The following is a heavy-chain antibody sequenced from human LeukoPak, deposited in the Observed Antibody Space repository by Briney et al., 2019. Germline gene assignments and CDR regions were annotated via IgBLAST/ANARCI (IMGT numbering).Heavy chain of an antibody. CDR3: AKARDSSGYYFEAAFDY. CDR2: ISGSGGST. V-gene: IGHV3-23*01. D-gene: IGHD3-22*01. Sequence: GGSLRLSCAASGFTFSDYYMSWVRQAPGKGLEWVSAISGSGGSTYYADSVKGRFTISRDNSKNTLYLQMNSLRAEDTAVYYCAKARDSSGYYFEAAFDYWGQGTLVTVSS. J-gene: IGHJ4*02. CDR1: GFTFSDYY.